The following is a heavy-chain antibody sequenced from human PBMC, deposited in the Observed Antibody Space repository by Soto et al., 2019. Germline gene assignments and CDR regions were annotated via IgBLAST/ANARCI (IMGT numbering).Heavy chain of an antibody. CDR2: INAGNGNT. CDR1: GYTFTSYA. V-gene: IGHV1-3*01. Sequence: QVQLVQSGAEVKKPGASVKVSCKASGYTFTSYAMHWVRQAPGQRLEWLGWINAGNGNTEYSQKFQGRVTITRDTSASTAYMELSGLRSEDTAVYYCARYGSGSYPTGYYYGMDVWGQGTTVTVSS. J-gene: IGHJ6*02. CDR3: ARYGSGSYPTGYYYGMDV. D-gene: IGHD3-10*01.